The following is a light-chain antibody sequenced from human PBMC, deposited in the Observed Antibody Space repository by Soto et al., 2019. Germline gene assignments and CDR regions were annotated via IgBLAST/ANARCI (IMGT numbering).Light chain of an antibody. Sequence: EIALTQSPGTLSLSPGERATLSCRASQSVSSNYLAWFQQKPGQAPRLLMFGASSRATGIPDRFSGSGSGTDFSLIISRLEPEDFAVYYCQQYGSSPWTFGQGTKVDIK. V-gene: IGKV3-20*01. J-gene: IGKJ1*01. CDR3: QQYGSSPWT. CDR1: QSVSSNY. CDR2: GAS.